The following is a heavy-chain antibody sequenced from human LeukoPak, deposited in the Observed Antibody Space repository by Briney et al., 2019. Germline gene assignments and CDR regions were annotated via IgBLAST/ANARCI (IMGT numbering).Heavy chain of an antibody. V-gene: IGHV4-4*07. Sequence: SETLSLTCTASGGSISSYYWSWVRQPAGKGLEWIGRIYTSGSTNYNPSLKSRVTISVDTSKNQFSLKLSSVTAADTAVYYCARLRLFPDYFDYWGQGTLVTVSS. CDR2: IYTSGST. J-gene: IGHJ4*02. CDR1: GGSISSYY. CDR3: ARLRLFPDYFDY. D-gene: IGHD3-22*01.